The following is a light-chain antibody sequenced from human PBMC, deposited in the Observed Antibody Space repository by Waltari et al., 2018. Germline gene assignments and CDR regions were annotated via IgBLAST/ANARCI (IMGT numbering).Light chain of an antibody. CDR2: WAS. J-gene: IGKJ4*01. CDR3: QQYYSTPVT. Sequence: DIVMTQSPDSLAVPPGERATINCKSSQGVLYSSNNKNYLAWYQQKPGQPPKLLIYWASTRESGVPDRFSGSGSGTDFTLTISSLQAEDVAVYYCQQYYSTPVTFGGGTKVEIK. CDR1: QGVLYSSNNKNY. V-gene: IGKV4-1*01.